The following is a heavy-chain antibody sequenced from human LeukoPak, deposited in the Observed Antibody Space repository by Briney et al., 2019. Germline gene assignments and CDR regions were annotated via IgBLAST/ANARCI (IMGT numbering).Heavy chain of an antibody. V-gene: IGHV3-21*01. CDR2: ISSSSSYI. Sequence: GGSLRLSCAASGFSFSDYCMNWVRQAPGKGLEWVSSISSSSSYIYYADSVKGRFTISRDNAKNSLYLQMNSLRAEDTAVYYCARDSKSIAATDYWGQGTLVTVSS. CDR3: ARDSKSIAATDY. D-gene: IGHD6-6*01. J-gene: IGHJ4*02. CDR1: GFSFSDYC.